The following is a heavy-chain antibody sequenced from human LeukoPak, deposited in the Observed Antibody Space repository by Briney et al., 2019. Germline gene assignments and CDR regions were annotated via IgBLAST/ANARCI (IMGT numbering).Heavy chain of an antibody. V-gene: IGHV5-10-1*01. CDR2: IDPSDSYT. CDR3: ARGARYDILTGYYRSFDY. CDR1: GYSFTSYW. D-gene: IGHD3-9*01. Sequence: GEPLKISAKGCGYSFTSYWISWVRQMPGKSLEWMGRIDPSDSYTNYSPSFQGHVTISADKSISTAYLQWSSLKASDTAMYYCARGARYDILTGYYRSFDYWGQGTLVTVSS. J-gene: IGHJ4*02.